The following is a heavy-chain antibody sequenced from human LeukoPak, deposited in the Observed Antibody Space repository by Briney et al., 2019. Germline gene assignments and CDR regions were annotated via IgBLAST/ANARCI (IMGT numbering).Heavy chain of an antibody. V-gene: IGHV5-51*01. J-gene: IGHJ3*02. CDR2: IYPGDPDT. CDR1: GYSFTSYW. CDR3: ARPYYYDSSGYYYLDAFDI. D-gene: IGHD3-22*01. Sequence: GESLKISCKGSGYSFTSYWIGWVRQMPGKGLEWMGIIYPGDPDTRYIPSFQVQVTVSADKSISTAYLQWSSLKASGTAMYYCARPYYYDSSGYYYLDAFDIWGQGTMVTVSP.